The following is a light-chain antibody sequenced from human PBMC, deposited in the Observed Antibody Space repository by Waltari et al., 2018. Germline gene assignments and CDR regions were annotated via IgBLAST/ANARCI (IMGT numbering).Light chain of an antibody. CDR2: GAS. Sequence: EIVMTQSPATLSVSPGARATLSCRASQSVSSNLAWYQQKPGQAPRLLIYGASTRATGIPARFSGSGSGTEFTLTISSMQSEDFAVYYCQQYNNWPLFGGGTKVGIK. J-gene: IGKJ4*01. CDR1: QSVSSN. CDR3: QQYNNWPL. V-gene: IGKV3-15*01.